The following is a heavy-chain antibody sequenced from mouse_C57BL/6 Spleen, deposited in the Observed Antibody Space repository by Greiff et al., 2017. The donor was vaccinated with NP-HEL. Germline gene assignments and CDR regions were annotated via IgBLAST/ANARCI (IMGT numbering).Heavy chain of an antibody. CDR3: ARFVTTVVAYYAMDY. CDR1: GYTFTDYY. V-gene: IGHV1-26*01. CDR2: INPNNGGT. J-gene: IGHJ4*01. Sequence: VQLQQSGPELVKPGASVKISCKASGYTFTDYYMNWVKQSHGKSLEWIGDINPNNGGTSYNQKFKGKATLTVDKSSSTAYMELRSLTSEDSAVYYCARFVTTVVAYYAMDYWGQGTSVTVSS. D-gene: IGHD1-1*01.